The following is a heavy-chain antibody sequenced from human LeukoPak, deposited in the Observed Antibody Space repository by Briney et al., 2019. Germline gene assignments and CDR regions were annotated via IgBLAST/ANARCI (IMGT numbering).Heavy chain of an antibody. CDR3: ARDNSGYDSGDAFDI. J-gene: IGHJ3*02. Sequence: ASVKVSCKASGGTFSSYAISWVRQAPGQGLEWMGGIIPIFGTANYAQKFQGRVTITADESTSTAYMELSSLRSEDTAVYYCARDNSGYDSGDAFDIWGQGTMVTVSS. CDR1: GGTFSSYA. D-gene: IGHD5-12*01. V-gene: IGHV1-69*13. CDR2: IIPIFGTA.